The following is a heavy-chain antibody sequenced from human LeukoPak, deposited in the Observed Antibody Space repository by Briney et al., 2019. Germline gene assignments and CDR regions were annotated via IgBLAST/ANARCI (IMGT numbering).Heavy chain of an antibody. CDR2: IIPIFGTA. D-gene: IGHD5-18*01. J-gene: IGHJ4*02. CDR3: ARDRDTAMVY. Sequence: SVKVSCKASGGTYSSYATSWVRQAPGQGLEWMGGIIPIFGTANYAQKFQGRVTITTDESTSTAYMELSSLRSEDTDVYCCARDRDTAMVYWGQGTLVTVSS. V-gene: IGHV1-69*05. CDR1: GGTYSSYA.